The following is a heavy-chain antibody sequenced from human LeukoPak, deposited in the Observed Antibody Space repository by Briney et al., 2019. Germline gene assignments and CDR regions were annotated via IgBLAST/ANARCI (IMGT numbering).Heavy chain of an antibody. D-gene: IGHD3-3*01. Sequence: GGSLRLSCEAYGFTFSTYSMNWVRQAPGKGLEWVSSISGSGGSTYYADSVKGRFSISRDNSKNTLDLQMTGLRAEDTALYYCAKGGQNYDFWRFDYWGQGTLVTVSS. V-gene: IGHV3-23*01. CDR2: ISGSGGST. J-gene: IGHJ4*02. CDR1: GFTFSTYS. CDR3: AKGGQNYDFWRFDY.